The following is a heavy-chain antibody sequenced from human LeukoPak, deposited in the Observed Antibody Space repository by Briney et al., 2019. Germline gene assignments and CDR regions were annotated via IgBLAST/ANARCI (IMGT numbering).Heavy chain of an antibody. D-gene: IGHD3-16*01. V-gene: IGHV5-51*01. CDR1: GYSFTSYW. Sequence: GESLKISCKGSGYSFTSYWIGWVRQMPGKGLEWMGIIYPGDSDTRYSPSFQGQVTISADKSISTAYLQWSGLKASDTAMYYCARPTLGETIAFDIWGQGTMVTVSS. CDR3: ARPTLGETIAFDI. CDR2: IYPGDSDT. J-gene: IGHJ3*02.